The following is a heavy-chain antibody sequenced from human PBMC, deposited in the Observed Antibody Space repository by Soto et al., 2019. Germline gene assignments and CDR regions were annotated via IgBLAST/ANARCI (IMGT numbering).Heavy chain of an antibody. CDR2: IGTLSDT. CDR3: ARGRSFSYDSTPPPMFDP. V-gene: IGHV3-13*01. J-gene: IGHJ5*02. D-gene: IGHD3-10*01. Sequence: GGSLRLSCAGSGFAFSTFDIHWVRHAPGKGLEWVSGIGTLSDTFYAASVQGRFTISRQNAKNSVYLQMNSLRAGDTAFYYCARGRSFSYDSTPPPMFDPWGQGTLVTVSS. CDR1: GFAFSTFD.